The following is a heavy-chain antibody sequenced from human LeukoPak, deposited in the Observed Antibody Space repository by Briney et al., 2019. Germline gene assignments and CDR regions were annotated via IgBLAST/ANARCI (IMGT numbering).Heavy chain of an antibody. J-gene: IGHJ4*02. CDR2: ISGSGGST. D-gene: IGHD6-13*01. CDR1: GFTFSSYA. Sequence: PGGSLRLSCTASGFTFSSYAMSWVRQAPGKGLEWVSAISGSGGSTYYADSVKGRFTISRDNSKNTLYLQMNSLRAEDTAVYYCAKIRGGYVASGPHLDYWGQGTLVTVSS. V-gene: IGHV3-23*01. CDR3: AKIRGGYVASGPHLDY.